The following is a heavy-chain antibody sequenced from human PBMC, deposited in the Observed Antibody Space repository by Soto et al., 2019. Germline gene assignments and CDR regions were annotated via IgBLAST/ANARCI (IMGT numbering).Heavy chain of an antibody. J-gene: IGHJ6*02. CDR3: AKDNYYDSSGYYGYYYYGMDV. D-gene: IGHD3-22*01. V-gene: IGHV3-23*01. CDR2: ISGSGGST. CDR1: GFTFSSYA. Sequence: PGGSLRLSCAASGFTFSSYAMSWVRQAPGKGLEWVSAISGSGGSTYYADSVKGRFTISRDNSKNTLYLQMNSLRAEDTAVYYCAKDNYYDSSGYYGYYYYGMDVWGQGTTVTVSS.